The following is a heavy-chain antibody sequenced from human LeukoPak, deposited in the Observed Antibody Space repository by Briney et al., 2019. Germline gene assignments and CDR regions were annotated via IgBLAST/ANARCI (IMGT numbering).Heavy chain of an antibody. D-gene: IGHD1-26*01. J-gene: IGHJ3*02. V-gene: IGHV1-2*02. CDR1: GYTFTGYY. Sequence: ASVKVSCKASGYTFTGYYMHWVRQAPGQGLEWMGWINPNSGGTNYAQKFQGRVTMTRDTSISTAYMELSRLRSDDTAVYYCALLYTDSGSFGAFDIWGQGTMVTVSS. CDR3: ALLYTDSGSFGAFDI. CDR2: INPNSGGT.